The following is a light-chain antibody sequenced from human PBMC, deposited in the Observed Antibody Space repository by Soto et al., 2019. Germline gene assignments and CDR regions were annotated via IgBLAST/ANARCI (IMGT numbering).Light chain of an antibody. J-gene: IGKJ2*01. CDR3: QQYGSSLQT. CDR2: DSS. Sequence: EIVLTQSPGTLSLSPGDGATLSCRASQSDSSNYLAWYQQKPGQAPRLLIYDSSSRATGIPDRFSGSGSGTDFTLTISRLEPEDFAVYYCQQYGSSLQTFGQGTRLEIK. V-gene: IGKV3-20*01. CDR1: QSDSSNY.